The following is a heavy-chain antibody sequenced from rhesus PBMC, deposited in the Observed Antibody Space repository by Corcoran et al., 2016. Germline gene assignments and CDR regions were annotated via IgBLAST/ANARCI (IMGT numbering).Heavy chain of an antibody. D-gene: IGHD3-28*01. V-gene: IGHV3-186*01. CDR3: TRQHYYDSVTFDY. CDR1: GITFSGYA. J-gene: IGHJ4*01. Sequence: EVQLVESGGGLVQPGGALRLSCAASGITFSGYARSRGRQGFGKGLEWVVYIRSKYNNYATEYAASVKGRFTISRDESKNTLYLQMSSLKTEDTAVYYCTRQHYYDSVTFDYWGQGVLVTVSS. CDR2: IRSKYNNYAT.